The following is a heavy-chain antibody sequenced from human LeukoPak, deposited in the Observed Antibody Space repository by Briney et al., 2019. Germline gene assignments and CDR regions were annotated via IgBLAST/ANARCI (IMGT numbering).Heavy chain of an antibody. CDR1: GGSFSGYY. CDR3: ARTKRPNYYYYMDV. J-gene: IGHJ6*03. CDR2: INHSGST. D-gene: IGHD2-8*01. V-gene: IGHV4-34*01. Sequence: SETLSLTCAVYGGSFSGYYWSWIRQPPGKGLEWIGEINHSGSTNYNPSLKSRVTISVDTSKNQFSLKLSSVTAADTAVYYCARTKRPNYYYYMDVWGKGTTVTVSS.